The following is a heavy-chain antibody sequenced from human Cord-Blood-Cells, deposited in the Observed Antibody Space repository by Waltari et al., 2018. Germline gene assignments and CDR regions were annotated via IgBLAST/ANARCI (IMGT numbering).Heavy chain of an antibody. CDR3: ARRCRGSGSYWYFDL. CDR2: ISPGDSDT. D-gene: IGHD3-10*01. J-gene: IGHJ2*01. V-gene: IGHV5-51*01. Sequence: EVQLVQSGAEVKKPGESLKISCKGSGYSFTSYWIGWVRQMPGKGLEWMGIISPGDSDTRYRPSFQGQVTISADKSISTAYLQWSSLKASDTAMYYCARRCRGSGSYWYFDLWGRGTLVTVSS. CDR1: GYSFTSYW.